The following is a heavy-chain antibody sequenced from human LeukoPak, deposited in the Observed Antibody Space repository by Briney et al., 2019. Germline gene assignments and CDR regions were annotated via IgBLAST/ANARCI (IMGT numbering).Heavy chain of an antibody. CDR3: ASYMVRGVIGAFDI. Sequence: SETLSHTCAVYGGSFSGYYWSWIRQPPGKGLEWIGEINHSGSTNYNPSLKSRVTISVDTSKNQFSLKLSSVTAADTAVYYCASYMVRGVIGAFDIWGQGTMVTVSS. CDR1: GGSFSGYY. D-gene: IGHD3-10*01. CDR2: INHSGST. V-gene: IGHV4-34*01. J-gene: IGHJ3*02.